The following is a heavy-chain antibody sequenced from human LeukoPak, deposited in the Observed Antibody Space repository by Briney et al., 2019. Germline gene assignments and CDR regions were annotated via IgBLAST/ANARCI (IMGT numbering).Heavy chain of an antibody. J-gene: IGHJ4*02. V-gene: IGHV1-69*13. D-gene: IGHD3-3*01. CDR1: GDTFSSYP. CDR3: ARAHMSAIFGVPIFDS. CDR2: ITPIFGAP. Sequence: SVKVSCKASGDTFSSYPFTWVRQAPGRGLEWMGEITPIFGAPNYAQTFQGRVTITADESTSTVFMELSSLRSDDTAIYYCARAHMSAIFGVPIFDSWDQGTLVIVSS.